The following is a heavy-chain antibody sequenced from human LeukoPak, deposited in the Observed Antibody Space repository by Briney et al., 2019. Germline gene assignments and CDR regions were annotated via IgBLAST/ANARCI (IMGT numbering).Heavy chain of an antibody. Sequence: GGSLRLSCAASRFTVSSNYMSWVRQAPGKGLEWVSVIYSGGSTYYADSVKGRFTISRDNSKNTLYLQMNSLRAEDTAVYYCARCGSYFDYWGQGTLVTVSS. CDR2: IYSGGST. CDR1: RFTVSSNY. CDR3: ARCGSYFDY. V-gene: IGHV3-66*02. J-gene: IGHJ4*02. D-gene: IGHD1-26*01.